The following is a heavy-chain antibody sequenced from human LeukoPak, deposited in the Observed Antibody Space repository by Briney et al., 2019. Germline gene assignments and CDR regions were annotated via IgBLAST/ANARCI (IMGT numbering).Heavy chain of an antibody. CDR3: ATYDTGGAFDI. V-gene: IGHV1-24*01. J-gene: IGHJ3*02. CDR1: GYTLTELP. D-gene: IGHD3-10*01. Sequence: ALVKVSCKVSGYTLTELPMHWVRQAPGKGLEWMGGFDPEDGETIYAQKFQGRVTMTEDTSTDTAYMELSSLRSEDTAVYYCATYDTGGAFDIWGQGTMVTVSS. CDR2: FDPEDGET.